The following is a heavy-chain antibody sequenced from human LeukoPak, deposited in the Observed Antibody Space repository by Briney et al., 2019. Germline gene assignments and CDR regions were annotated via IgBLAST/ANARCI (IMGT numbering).Heavy chain of an antibody. CDR1: GGSISSYY. Sequence: PSETLSLTCTVSGGSISSYYWSWIRQPPGKGLEWIGYIYYSGSTNYNPSLKSRVTISVDTSKNQFSLKLSSVTAADTAVYYCARHQVSGSGYDRDWFDPWGQGTLVTVSS. V-gene: IGHV4-59*01. CDR2: IYYSGST. J-gene: IGHJ5*02. D-gene: IGHD5-12*01. CDR3: ARHQVSGSGYDRDWFDP.